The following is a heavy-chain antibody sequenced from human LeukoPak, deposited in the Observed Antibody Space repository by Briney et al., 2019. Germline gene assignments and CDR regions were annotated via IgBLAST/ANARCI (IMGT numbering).Heavy chain of an antibody. J-gene: IGHJ4*02. V-gene: IGHV4-59*01. CDR2: IYYSGST. D-gene: IGHD3-9*01. Sequence: PSETLSLTCTVSGGSISSYYWSWIRQPPGKGLEWIGYIYYSGSTNYNPSLKSRVTISVDTSKNQFSLKLSSVTAADTAVYYCARAPGGDYDILTGYYLYYFDYWGQGTLVTVSS. CDR1: GGSISSYY. CDR3: ARAPGGDYDILTGYYLYYFDY.